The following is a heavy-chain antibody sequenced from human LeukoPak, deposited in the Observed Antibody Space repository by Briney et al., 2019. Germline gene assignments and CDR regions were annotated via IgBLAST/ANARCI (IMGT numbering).Heavy chain of an antibody. CDR3: VRFRPGY. CDR2: IKHDGSEK. CDR1: GFSFSSSW. V-gene: IGHV3-7*01. J-gene: IGHJ4*01. Sequence: GGSLRLSRVFSGFSFSSSWVSWVRQAPGKCLERVANIKHDGSEKYCVDAVKARFTISRDNAKNSLYLQMNSLRAEDTAVYYCVRFRPGYWGHGTLVTVSS.